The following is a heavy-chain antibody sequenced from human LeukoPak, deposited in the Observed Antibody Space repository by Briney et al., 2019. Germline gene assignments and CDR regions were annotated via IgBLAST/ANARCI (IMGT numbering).Heavy chain of an antibody. CDR2: ISDSGSDT. D-gene: IGHD2-2*02. CDR1: GFTFSSYA. J-gene: IGHJ6*02. CDR3: ARTVGYCSSSSCYTGQINDYYYYGMDV. V-gene: IGHV3-23*01. Sequence: GGSLRLSCSGFTFSSYAMSWVRQAPGKGLEWASTISDSGSDTYYADSVKGRVTISRDNSKNTLYLQMKGLRAEDTAVYYCARTVGYCSSSSCYTGQINDYYYYGMDVWGQGTTVTVSS.